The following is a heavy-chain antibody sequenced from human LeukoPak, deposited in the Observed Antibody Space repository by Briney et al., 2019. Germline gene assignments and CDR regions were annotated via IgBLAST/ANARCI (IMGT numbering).Heavy chain of an antibody. CDR3: ARGVNKLRFLEWLLKGWFDP. V-gene: IGHV3-11*04. Sequence: GGSLRLSCAASGSTFSDYYMSWIRQAPGKGLEWVSYISSSGSTIYYADSVKGRFTISRDNAKNSLYLQMNSLRAEVTAVYYCARGVNKLRFLEWLLKGWFDPWGQGTLVTVSS. CDR1: GSTFSDYY. CDR2: ISSSGSTI. D-gene: IGHD3-3*01. J-gene: IGHJ5*02.